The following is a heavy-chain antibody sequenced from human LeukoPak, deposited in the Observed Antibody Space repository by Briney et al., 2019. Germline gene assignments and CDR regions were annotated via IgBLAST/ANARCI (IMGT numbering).Heavy chain of an antibody. J-gene: IGHJ4*02. D-gene: IGHD1-26*01. V-gene: IGHV1-46*01. CDR3: SREVVGAYGWEPGNY. CDR2: INPRGGST. CDR1: GYTFTSYY. Sequence: GASVKVSCKASGYTFTSYYMHWVRQAIGQGLEWMGIINPRGGSTSYAQKFQGRVTMTRDTSTSTDNMDPSSLRSETTAETSRSREVVGAYGWEPGNYWGQGALVTVSP.